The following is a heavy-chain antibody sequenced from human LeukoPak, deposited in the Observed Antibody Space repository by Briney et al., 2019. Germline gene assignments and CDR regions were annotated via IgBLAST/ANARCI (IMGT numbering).Heavy chain of an antibody. D-gene: IGHD6-19*01. CDR1: GFTFSNYW. CDR3: ARGKEPVAGSLSHFDY. Sequence: GGSLRLSCAASGFTFSNYWMTWVRQAPGKGLEWVANIKQDGSGKYYVDSVKGRFTISRDNAKNSLFLQMNSLRAEDTAVYYCARGKEPVAGSLSHFDYWGQGTLVTVSS. CDR2: IKQDGSGK. J-gene: IGHJ4*02. V-gene: IGHV3-7*01.